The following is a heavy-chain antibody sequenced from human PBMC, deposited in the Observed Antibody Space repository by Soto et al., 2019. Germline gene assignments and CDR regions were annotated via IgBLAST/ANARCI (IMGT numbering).Heavy chain of an antibody. D-gene: IGHD5-12*01. CDR1: GYTFTSYG. Sequence: GASVKVSCKASGYTFTSYGISWVRQAPGQGLEWMGWISAYNGNTNYAQKLQGRVTMTTDTSTSTAYMELRSLRSDDTAVYYCARGHRGIVATADFDYWGQGTLVTVSS. CDR3: ARGHRGIVATADFDY. CDR2: ISAYNGNT. V-gene: IGHV1-18*01. J-gene: IGHJ4*02.